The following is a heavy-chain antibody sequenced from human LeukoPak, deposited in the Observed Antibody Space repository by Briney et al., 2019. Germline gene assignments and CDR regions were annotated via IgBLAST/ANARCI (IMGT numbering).Heavy chain of an antibody. CDR3: ARDGGPYPFDI. V-gene: IGHV4-39*07. CDR2: IYYSGST. D-gene: IGHD3-16*02. CDR1: GGSISSSSYY. J-gene: IGHJ3*02. Sequence: SETLSLTCTVSGGSISSSSYYWGWIRQPPGKGLEWIGSIYYSGSTYYNPSLKSRVTISVDTSKNQFSLKLSSVTAADTAVYYCARDGGPYPFDIWGQGTMVTVSS.